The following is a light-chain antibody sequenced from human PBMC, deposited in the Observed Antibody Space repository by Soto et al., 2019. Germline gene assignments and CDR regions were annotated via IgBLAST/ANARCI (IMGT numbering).Light chain of an antibody. CDR2: VDS. J-gene: IGLJ3*02. V-gene: IGLV3-21*02. Sequence: SYELTQPPSVPVAPGQTARNTGGGNDIGRKSVHWYQQKPGQAPVLVVFVDSDRPSGIPERFSGSNSGTTATLTITRVEAGYEADYYCQVWDSSSDSVFGGVTKLTVL. CDR3: QVWDSSSDSV. CDR1: DIGRKS.